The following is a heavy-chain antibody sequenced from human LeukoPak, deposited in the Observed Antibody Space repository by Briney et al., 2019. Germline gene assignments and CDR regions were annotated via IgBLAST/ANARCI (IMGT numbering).Heavy chain of an antibody. D-gene: IGHD3-9*01. CDR1: GYTLTELS. Sequence: AAVKVSCKVSGYTLTELSMHWVRQAPGKGLEWMGGFDPEDGETIYAQKFQGRVTMTEDTSTDTAYMELSSLRSEDTAVYYRATDRPLKYDILTGYYNPRGMDVWGQGTTVTVSS. V-gene: IGHV1-24*01. CDR2: FDPEDGET. J-gene: IGHJ6*02. CDR3: ATDRPLKYDILTGYYNPRGMDV.